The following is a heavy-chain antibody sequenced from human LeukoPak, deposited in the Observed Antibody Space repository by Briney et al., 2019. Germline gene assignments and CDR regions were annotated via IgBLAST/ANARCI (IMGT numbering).Heavy chain of an antibody. D-gene: IGHD3-22*01. CDR1: GFTFSSYS. CDR2: ISGSGGGT. J-gene: IGHJ4*02. CDR3: ARHSSGYYSHLDF. Sequence: GGSLRLSCAASGFTFSSYSMSWVRQAPGQGLEWVSGISGSGGGTYYADSVKGRFTISRDDSKNTLYLQMNSLTAEDTAVYNCARHSSGYYSHLDFWGQGTLVTVS. V-gene: IGHV3-23*01.